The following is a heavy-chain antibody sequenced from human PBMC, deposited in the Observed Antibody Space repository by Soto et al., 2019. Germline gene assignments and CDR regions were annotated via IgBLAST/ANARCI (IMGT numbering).Heavy chain of an antibody. D-gene: IGHD2-8*01. CDR1: GVSINSGNW. V-gene: IGHV4-4*02. CDR2: IHSRGNT. J-gene: IGHJ4*02. Sequence: QVQLQESGPGLVNPLVTLSLTCAVSGVSINSGNWWSWVGQPPGKGLEWIGEIHSRGNTDYNPSLATRVTVSVDMSKNQFSLRLISLTAAGTAMYYCVRLEPYSTTNNWGQGTLGIVSS. CDR3: VRLEPYSTTNN.